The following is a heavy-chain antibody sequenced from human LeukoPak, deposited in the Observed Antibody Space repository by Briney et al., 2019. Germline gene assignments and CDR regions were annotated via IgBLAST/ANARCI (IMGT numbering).Heavy chain of an antibody. D-gene: IGHD6-6*01. Sequence: SGGSLRLSCAASGFTFSSYAMSWVRQAPGKGLEWVSLISGSGGSTYYADSVKGRFTISRDNSKNTLYLQMNSLRAEDTAVYYCARNDYSSSRFDYWGQGTLVTVSS. V-gene: IGHV3-23*01. CDR2: ISGSGGST. CDR1: GFTFSSYA. J-gene: IGHJ4*02. CDR3: ARNDYSSSRFDY.